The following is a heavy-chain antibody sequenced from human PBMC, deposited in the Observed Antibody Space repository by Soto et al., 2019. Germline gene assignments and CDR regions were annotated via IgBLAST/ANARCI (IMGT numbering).Heavy chain of an antibody. CDR2: ISGSGGST. Sequence: GGSLRLSCAASGFTFSIYAMSWVRQAPGKGLEWVSAISGSGGSTYYADSVKGRFTISRDNSKNTLYLQMNSLRAEDTAVYYCAKQSRSAAAGHSTFDYWGQGTLVTVSS. D-gene: IGHD6-13*01. CDR3: AKQSRSAAAGHSTFDY. J-gene: IGHJ4*02. V-gene: IGHV3-23*01. CDR1: GFTFSIYA.